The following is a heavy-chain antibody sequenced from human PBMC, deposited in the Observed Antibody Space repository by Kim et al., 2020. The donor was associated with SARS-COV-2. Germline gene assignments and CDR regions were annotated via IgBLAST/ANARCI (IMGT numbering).Heavy chain of an antibody. CDR1: GFIFDDYG. Sequence: GGSLRLSCAASGFIFDDYGMSWVRQTPGKGLEWVSGINRNGGSTAYIDSAKGRFTISRHNAKNSLYLQMSSLRADDTALYHCVRGFYQGPFDLWGQGTLVTVSS. V-gene: IGHV3-20*01. CDR3: VRGFYQGPFDL. J-gene: IGHJ4*02. D-gene: IGHD2-2*01. CDR2: INRNGGST.